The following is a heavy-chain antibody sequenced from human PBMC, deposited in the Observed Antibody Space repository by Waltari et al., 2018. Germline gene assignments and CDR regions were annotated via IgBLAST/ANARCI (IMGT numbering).Heavy chain of an antibody. Sequence: EVQLLESGGGLVQPGGSLRLSCVASGLTLSRYTMSWVRQAPGKGLEWVSSIGGSGISTYYAESVKGRFTISRDNSKDPLYLQINSLRAEDTAVYYCAKDIAPAGTRYFDYWGQGTLVTVSS. V-gene: IGHV3-23*01. J-gene: IGHJ4*02. CDR1: GLTLSRYT. D-gene: IGHD6-13*01. CDR2: IGGSGIST. CDR3: AKDIAPAGTRYFDY.